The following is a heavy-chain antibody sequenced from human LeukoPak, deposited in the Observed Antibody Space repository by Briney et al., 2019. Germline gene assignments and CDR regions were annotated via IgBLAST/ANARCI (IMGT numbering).Heavy chain of an antibody. V-gene: IGHV1-24*01. D-gene: IGHD3-10*01. CDR2: FDPEDGET. CDR3: ATTPMVRGVIILPFDY. CDR1: GYTLTELS. J-gene: IGHJ4*02. Sequence: ASVKVSCKVSGYTLTELSMHWVRQAPGKGLEWMGGFDPEDGETIYAQKFQGRVTMTEDTSTDTAYMELSSLRSEDTAVYYCATTPMVRGVIILPFDYWGQGTLVTVSS.